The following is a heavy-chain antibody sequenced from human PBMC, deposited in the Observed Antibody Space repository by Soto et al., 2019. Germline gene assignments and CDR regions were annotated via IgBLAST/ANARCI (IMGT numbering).Heavy chain of an antibody. D-gene: IGHD2-8*01. CDR1: GFTFSSYA. J-gene: IGHJ6*03. CDR3: AKQGIVLMVYERRDYYYMDV. V-gene: IGHV3-23*01. CDR2: ISGSGGST. Sequence: GGSLRLSCAASGFTFSSYAMSWVRQAPGKGLEWVSAISGSGGSTYYADPVKGRFTISRDNSKNTLYLQMNSLRAEDTAVYYCAKQGIVLMVYERRDYYYMDVWGKGTTVTVSS.